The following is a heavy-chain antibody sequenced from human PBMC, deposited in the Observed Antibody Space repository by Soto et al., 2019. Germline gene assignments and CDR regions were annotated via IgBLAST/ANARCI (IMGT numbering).Heavy chain of an antibody. V-gene: IGHV3-7*04. CDR2: IKQDGSEK. Sequence: EVQLVESGGGLVQPGGSLRLSCAASGFTFSSYWMSWVRQAPGKGLEWVANIKQDGSEKYYVDSVKGRFTISRDNAKNSLYLQMNSLRAEDTAVYYCARDLTMVLSHSYNWFDPWGQGTLVTVSS. CDR3: ARDLTMVLSHSYNWFDP. CDR1: GFTFSSYW. J-gene: IGHJ5*02. D-gene: IGHD3-10*01.